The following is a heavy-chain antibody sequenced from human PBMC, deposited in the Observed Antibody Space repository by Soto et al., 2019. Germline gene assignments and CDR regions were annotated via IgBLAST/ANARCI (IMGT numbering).Heavy chain of an antibody. CDR1: GFTFSSYA. CDR3: AKRRVGGFDDILTGLGFDY. D-gene: IGHD3-9*01. J-gene: IGHJ4*02. CDR2: ISGSGGSA. Sequence: GGSLRLSCAASGFTFSSYAMSWVRQAPGKGLAWVSAISGSGGSAYYADSVKGRSSISRDNSKNTLYLQMNSLRAEDTAVYYCAKRRVGGFDDILTGLGFDYWGQGTLVTVSS. V-gene: IGHV3-23*01.